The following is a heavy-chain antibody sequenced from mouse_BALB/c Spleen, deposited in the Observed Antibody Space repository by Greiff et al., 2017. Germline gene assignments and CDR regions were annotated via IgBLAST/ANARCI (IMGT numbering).Heavy chain of an antibody. CDR3: ASQIYYGNYEGWFAY. Sequence: EVKLVESGGDLVKPGGSLKLSCAASGFTFSSYGMSWVRQTPDKRLEWVATISSGGSYTYYPDSVKGRFTISRDNAKNTLYLQMSSLKSEDTAMYYCASQIYYGNYEGWFAYWGQGTLVTVSA. CDR2: ISSGGSYT. V-gene: IGHV5-6*02. D-gene: IGHD2-1*01. CDR1: GFTFSSYG. J-gene: IGHJ3*01.